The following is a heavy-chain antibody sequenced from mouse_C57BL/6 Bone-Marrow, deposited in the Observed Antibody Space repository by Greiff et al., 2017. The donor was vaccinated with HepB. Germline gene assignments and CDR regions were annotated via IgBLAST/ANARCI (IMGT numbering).Heavy chain of an antibody. J-gene: IGHJ1*03. D-gene: IGHD1-1*01. CDR1: GYTFTSYW. Sequence: VQLQQPGAELVKPGASVKLSCKASGYTFTSYWMQWVKQRPGQGLEWIGEIDPSDRYTNYNQKFKGKATLTVDTSSSTAYMQLSSLTSEDSAVYYCATLLPPYWYFDVWGTGTTVTVSS. CDR2: IDPSDRYT. V-gene: IGHV1-50*01. CDR3: ATLLPPYWYFDV.